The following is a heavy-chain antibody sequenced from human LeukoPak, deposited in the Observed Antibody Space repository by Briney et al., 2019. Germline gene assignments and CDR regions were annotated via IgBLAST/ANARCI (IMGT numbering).Heavy chain of an antibody. D-gene: IGHD3-22*01. Sequence: GGSLRLSCVASGFTFSSYAMSWVRQTPGKGLEWVSSISGSGGSTYYADSVKGRFTVSRDNSKNTLYLQVNSLRAEDAAVYYCAKFQSLLNYCFDYWGQGTLVTVSS. CDR1: GFTFSSYA. J-gene: IGHJ4*02. CDR2: ISGSGGST. V-gene: IGHV3-23*01. CDR3: AKFQSLLNYCFDY.